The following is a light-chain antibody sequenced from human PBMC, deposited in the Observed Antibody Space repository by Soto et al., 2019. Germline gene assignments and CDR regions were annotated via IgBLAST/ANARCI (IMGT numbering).Light chain of an antibody. V-gene: IGKV3-11*01. CDR1: HRVSSY. Sequence: ILLTQTPATLSLSRVGSAMPSCHASHRVSSYLAWYQQKPGQAPRLLIYDASNRATGIPARFSGSGSGTDFTLTISSLEPEDFAVYYCQQRSNWPLTFGGGTMA. CDR2: DAS. CDR3: QQRSNWPLT. J-gene: IGKJ4*01.